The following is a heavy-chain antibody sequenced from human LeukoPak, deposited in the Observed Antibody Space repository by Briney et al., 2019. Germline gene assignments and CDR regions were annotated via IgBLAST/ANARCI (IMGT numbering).Heavy chain of an antibody. CDR2: ISGSGGST. V-gene: IGHV3-23*01. J-gene: IGHJ4*02. CDR1: GFTVSSNY. Sequence: GGSLRLSCAASGFTVSSNYMSWVRQAPGKGLEWVSAISGSGGSTYYADSVKGRFTISRDNSKNTLYLQMNSLRAEDTAVYYCAKDQMLGGFDYWGQGTLVTVSS. CDR3: AKDQMLGGFDY. D-gene: IGHD2-15*01.